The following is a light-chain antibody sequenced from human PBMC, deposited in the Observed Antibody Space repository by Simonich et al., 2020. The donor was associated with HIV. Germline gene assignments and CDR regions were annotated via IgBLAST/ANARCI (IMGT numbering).Light chain of an antibody. J-gene: IGLJ3*02. CDR1: SGHSRYD. V-gene: IGLV4-69*01. CDR3: QTWGAGAGANWV. CDR2: VDSDGSH. Sequence: QLVLTQSPSASASLGASVRLTCTLSSGHSRYDIAWHQQQPEKGPRYLMKVDSDGSHSKGNGIPDRFSSSSSGAESYLTISSLQSEDEADYYCQTWGAGAGANWVFGGGTKLTVL.